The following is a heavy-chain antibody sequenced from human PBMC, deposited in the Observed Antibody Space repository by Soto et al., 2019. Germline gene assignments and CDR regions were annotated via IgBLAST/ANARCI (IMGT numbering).Heavy chain of an antibody. CDR1: GFTFSNYA. CDR3: TKHYYFDS. Sequence: VQLLESGGGLVQPGGSLRLSCAASGFTFSNYAMSWVRQAPGKALEWVSSINIVGGNTNYADSVRGRFTMSRDDSKNTVFLQMNSLRAEDTAIYYCTKHYYFDSWGQVTLGTVSS. V-gene: IGHV3-23*01. CDR2: INIVGGNT. J-gene: IGHJ4*02.